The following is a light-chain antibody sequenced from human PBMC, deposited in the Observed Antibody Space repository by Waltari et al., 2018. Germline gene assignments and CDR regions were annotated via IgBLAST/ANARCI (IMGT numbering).Light chain of an antibody. CDR3: QQANSFPLT. V-gene: IGKV1-12*01. J-gene: IGKJ4*01. CDR1: QGISSW. CDR2: AAS. Sequence: DIKMTQSPSSASASVGDRVTITCRASQGISSWLAWYQQKPGTAPKLLIYAASSLQSGVPSRFSGSGSGTEFLLTISSLQADDFGTYDCQQANSFPLTFGGGTRVEIK.